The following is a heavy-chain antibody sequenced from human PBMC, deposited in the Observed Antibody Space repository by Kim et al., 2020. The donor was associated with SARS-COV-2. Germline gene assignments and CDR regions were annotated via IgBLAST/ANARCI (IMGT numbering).Heavy chain of an antibody. V-gene: IGHV3-30*18. J-gene: IGHJ4*02. D-gene: IGHD1-26*01. CDR3: AKSFSGSYFGYDY. Sequence: GGSLRLSCAASGFTFNTYGMHWVRQAPGKGLEWVAVISYDGSNKYYADSVKGRFTISRDNSKNTLYLQMNCLRIEDTAVYYCAKSFSGSYFGYDYWGQGTLVTVSS. CDR1: GFTFNTYG. CDR2: ISYDGSNK.